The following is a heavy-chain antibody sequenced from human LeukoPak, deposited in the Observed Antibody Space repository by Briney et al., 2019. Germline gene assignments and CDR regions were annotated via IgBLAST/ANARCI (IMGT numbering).Heavy chain of an antibody. Sequence: PSETLSLTCTVSGGSISSYYWSWIRQPAGKGLEWIGRIYTSGSTNYNPSLKSRVTMSVDTSKNQFSLKLSSVTAADTAVYYCARDRGDYYGSGPRRKNDAFDIWGQGTMVTVSS. CDR2: IYTSGST. CDR3: ARDRGDYYGSGPRRKNDAFDI. V-gene: IGHV4-4*07. D-gene: IGHD3-10*01. CDR1: GGSISSYY. J-gene: IGHJ3*02.